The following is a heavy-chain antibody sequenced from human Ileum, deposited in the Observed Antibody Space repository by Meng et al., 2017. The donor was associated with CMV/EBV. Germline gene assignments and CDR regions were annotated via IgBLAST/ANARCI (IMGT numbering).Heavy chain of an antibody. CDR3: ARMGRYCSGDNCLRYFDY. CDR1: YTFTSYD. CDR2: MNPNSGNT. Sequence: YTFTSYDSNWVRQAAGHGLEGMGWMNPNSGNTGFAQKFQGRVTITRNTSISTAYMEVRSLRFEDTAVYYCARMGRYCSGDNCLRYFDYWGQGTLVTVSS. D-gene: IGHD2-15*01. V-gene: IGHV1-8*01. J-gene: IGHJ4*02.